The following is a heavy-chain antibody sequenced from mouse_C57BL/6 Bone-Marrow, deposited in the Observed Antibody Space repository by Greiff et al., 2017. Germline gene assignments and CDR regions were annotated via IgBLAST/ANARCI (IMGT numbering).Heavy chain of an antibody. J-gene: IGHJ2*01. CDR3: AAVPLGYGSSY. CDR2: IDPSDSET. CDR1: GYTFTSYW. Sequence: QVQLQQPGAELVRPGSSVKLSCKASGYTFTSYWMHWVKQRPIQGLEWIGNIDPSDSETHYNQKFKDKATLTVDKSSSTAYMQLSSLTSEDSAVYYCAAVPLGYGSSYWGQGTTLTVSS. D-gene: IGHD1-1*01. V-gene: IGHV1-52*01.